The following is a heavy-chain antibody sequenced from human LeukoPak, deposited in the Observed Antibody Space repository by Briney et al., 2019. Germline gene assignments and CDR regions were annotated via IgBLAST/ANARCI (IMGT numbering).Heavy chain of an antibody. Sequence: PGRSLRLSCAASGFAFSTYAMHWVRQAPGKGLEWVAVISHDGSNKCYADSVKGRFTISRDNSKNTLYLQMNSLRAEDTAVYYCARDTGDSSVAEYFQHWGQGTLVTVSS. CDR2: ISHDGSNK. CDR1: GFAFSTYA. CDR3: ARDTGDSSVAEYFQH. V-gene: IGHV3-30*01. J-gene: IGHJ1*01. D-gene: IGHD3-22*01.